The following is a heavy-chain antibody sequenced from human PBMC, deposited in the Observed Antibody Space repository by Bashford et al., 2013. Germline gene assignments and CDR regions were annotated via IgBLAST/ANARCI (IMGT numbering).Heavy chain of an antibody. CDR3: ARDQGYYDSSGAFDY. J-gene: IGHJ4*02. D-gene: IGHD3-22*01. CDR2: IIPLLGIP. V-gene: IGHV1-69*10. Sequence: SVKVSCKASGGTFSSYAISWVRQAPGQGLEWMGGIIPLLGIPNYAQKFQGRVTITADKSTSTAYMELSSLRSEDTAVYYCARDQGYYDSSGAFDYWGQGTLVTVSS. CDR1: GGTFSSYA.